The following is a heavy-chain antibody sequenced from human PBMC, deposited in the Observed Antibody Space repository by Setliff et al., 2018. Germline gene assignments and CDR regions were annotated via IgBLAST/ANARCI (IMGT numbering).Heavy chain of an antibody. V-gene: IGHV3-23*01. CDR2: IIGSGIST. Sequence: PGGSLRLSCAASGFSFSSYAMSWVRQAPGKGLEWVSTIIGSGISTYYSDSVQGLFTISRDNHKNTLHLQMNSLRVEETARYYCAKSPHDFWSGRVFFDYWGQGMLVTVAS. J-gene: IGHJ4*01. D-gene: IGHD3-3*01. CDR3: AKSPHDFWSGRVFFDY. CDR1: GFSFSSYA.